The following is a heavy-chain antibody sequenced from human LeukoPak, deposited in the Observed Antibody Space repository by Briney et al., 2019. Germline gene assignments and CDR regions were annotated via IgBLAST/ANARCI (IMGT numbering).Heavy chain of an antibody. D-gene: IGHD3-22*01. CDR3: ARSLGAYDSSGYYKDY. Sequence: ASVKVSCKASGYTFTSYGISWVRQAPGQGLEWMGWVSAYNGNTNYAQKLQGRVTMTIDTSTSTAYMELRSLRSDDAAVYYCARSLGAYDSSGYYKDYWGQGTLVTVSS. CDR2: VSAYNGNT. V-gene: IGHV1-18*01. CDR1: GYTFTSYG. J-gene: IGHJ4*02.